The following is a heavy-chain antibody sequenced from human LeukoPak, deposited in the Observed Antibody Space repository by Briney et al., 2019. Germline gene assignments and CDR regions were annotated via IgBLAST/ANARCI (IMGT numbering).Heavy chain of an antibody. CDR2: INPNSGGT. Sequence: GASVKVSCKASGGTFTGYYMHWVRQAPGQGLEWMGWINPNSGGTNYAQKFQGRVTMTRDTSISTAYMELSRLRSDDTAVYYCARDRKWELFPPYFDYWGQGTLVTVSS. CDR1: GGTFTGYY. J-gene: IGHJ4*02. D-gene: IGHD1-26*01. V-gene: IGHV1-2*02. CDR3: ARDRKWELFPPYFDY.